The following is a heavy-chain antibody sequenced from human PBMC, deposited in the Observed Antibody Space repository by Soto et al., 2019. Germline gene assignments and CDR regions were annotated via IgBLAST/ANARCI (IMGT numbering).Heavy chain of an antibody. CDR3: ARVLAPHPMKVVVAAPDNNWFDP. V-gene: IGHV1-69*02. CDR2: IIPILGIA. Sequence: QVQLVQSGAEVKKPGSSVKVSCKASGGTFSSYTISWVRQAPGQGLEWMGRIIPILGIANYAQKFQGRVTITADKSTSTAYMELSSLRSEDTAVYYFARVLAPHPMKVVVAAPDNNWFDPWGQGTLVTVSS. D-gene: IGHD2-15*01. CDR1: GGTFSSYT. J-gene: IGHJ5*02.